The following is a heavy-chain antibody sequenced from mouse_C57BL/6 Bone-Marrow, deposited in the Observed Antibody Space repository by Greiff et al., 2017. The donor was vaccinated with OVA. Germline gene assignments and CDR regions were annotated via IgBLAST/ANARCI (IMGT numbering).Heavy chain of an antibody. CDR1: GYTFTSYW. D-gene: IGHD1-1*01. J-gene: IGHJ4*01. CDR3: ARLEFYYGSSYAMDY. Sequence: VQLQQPGAELVKPGASVKMSCKASGYTFTSYWITWVKQRPGQGLEWIGDIYPGSGSPNYNEKFKSKATLTVDTSSSTAYMQLSSLTSEDSAVYYCARLEFYYGSSYAMDYWGQGTSVTVSS. V-gene: IGHV1-55*01. CDR2: IYPGSGSP.